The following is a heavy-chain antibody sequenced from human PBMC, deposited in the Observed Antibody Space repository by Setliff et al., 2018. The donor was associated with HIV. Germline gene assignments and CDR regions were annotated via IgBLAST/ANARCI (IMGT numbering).Heavy chain of an antibody. CDR3: ARGPSGRAPAPARAPHYYGLDL. J-gene: IGHJ6*01. Sequence: SETLSLTCTVSGGSISSSTYYWGWIRQPPGKGLEWIASIYQSGSTYYNPSLKSRVIISIDTSKNQFSLKLSSVTAADTAVYYCARGPSGRAPAPARAPHYYGLDLWGPGTTVTVSS. D-gene: IGHD2-2*01. CDR2: IYQSGST. CDR1: GGSISSSTYY. V-gene: IGHV4-39*07.